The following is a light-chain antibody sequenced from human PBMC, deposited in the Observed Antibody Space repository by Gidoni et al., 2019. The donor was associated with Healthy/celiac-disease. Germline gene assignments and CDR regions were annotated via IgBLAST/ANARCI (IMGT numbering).Light chain of an antibody. CDR3: MQALQTPLT. J-gene: IGKJ4*01. CDR2: LGS. CDR1: QSLLHSNVYNY. Sequence: DIVMTPSPLSLPVTPGEPPSIACRSSQSLLHSNVYNYLDWYLQKPGQSPQLLIYLGSSRASGVPDRFSGSGSGTDFTLKISRVEAEDVGVYYCMQALQTPLTFGGXTKVEIK. V-gene: IGKV2-28*01.